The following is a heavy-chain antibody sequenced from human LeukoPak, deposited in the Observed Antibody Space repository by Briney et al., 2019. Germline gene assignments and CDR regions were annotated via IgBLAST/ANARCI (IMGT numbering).Heavy chain of an antibody. V-gene: IGHV4-34*01. CDR3: TRAVAGHPD. Sequence: SETLSLTCAVSGVPFSNYYWSWVRQSPRQGLEWIGEINHSGYTNYNPSLRSRVTMSIDTSKNQFSLILTSVTAADAGVYYCTRAVAGHPDWGQGTLVTVSS. CDR2: INHSGYT. J-gene: IGHJ4*02. D-gene: IGHD6-19*01. CDR1: GVPFSNYY.